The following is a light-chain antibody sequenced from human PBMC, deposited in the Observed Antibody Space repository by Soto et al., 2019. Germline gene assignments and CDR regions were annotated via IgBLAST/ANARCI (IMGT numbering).Light chain of an antibody. CDR2: HVT. J-gene: IGLJ1*01. Sequence: QSALTQPASVSGSPGQSITISCTGTSSDIGHYDYVSWYQQHPGKAPKLMIYHVTYRPSGVSNRYSGSKSGNSASLTISGLKDDDEADYYCCSLTTSHTYVFGSGTKVTVL. V-gene: IGLV2-14*03. CDR3: CSLTTSHTYV. CDR1: SSDIGHYDY.